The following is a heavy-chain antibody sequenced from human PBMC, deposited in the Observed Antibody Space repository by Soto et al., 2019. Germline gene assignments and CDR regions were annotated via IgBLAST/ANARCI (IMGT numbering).Heavy chain of an antibody. V-gene: IGHV3-30-3*01. Sequence: QVQLVESGGGVVQPGRSLRLSCAASGFTFSSYAMHWVRQAPGKGLEWVAVISYDGSNKYYADSVKGRITISRDNSKNTLYLQMNSLRAEDTAVYSCARDYYRFNSGYGFSIDVWGQGTTVTVSS. J-gene: IGHJ6*02. D-gene: IGHD5-12*01. CDR1: GFTFSSYA. CDR3: ARDYYRFNSGYGFSIDV. CDR2: ISYDGSNK.